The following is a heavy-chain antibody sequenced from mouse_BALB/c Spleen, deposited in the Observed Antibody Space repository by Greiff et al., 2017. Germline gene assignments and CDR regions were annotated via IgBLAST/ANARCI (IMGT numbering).Heavy chain of an antibody. CDR1: GYTFSSYW. Sequence: VMLVESGAELMKPGASVKISCKATGYTFSSYWIEWVKQRPGHGLEWIGEILPGSGSTNYNEKFKGKATFTADTSSNTAYMQLSSLTSEDSAVYYCARDYRYDGAMDYWGQGTSVTVSS. V-gene: IGHV1-9*01. CDR3: ARDYRYDGAMDY. CDR2: ILPGSGST. D-gene: IGHD2-14*01. J-gene: IGHJ4*01.